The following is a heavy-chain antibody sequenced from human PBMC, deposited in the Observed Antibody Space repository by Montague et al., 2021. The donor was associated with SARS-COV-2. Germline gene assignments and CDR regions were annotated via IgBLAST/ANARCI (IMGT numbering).Heavy chain of an antibody. Sequence: SLRLSCAASGFTVSSNYMRWVRQAPGKGLEWVSVIYSGGSTYYAASVKGRFTITRDNSKNTPYLQMNNLRAEDTAVYYCARELHPTESYYYGMDVWGQGTTVTVSS. CDR3: ARELHPTESYYYGMDV. CDR1: GFTVSSNY. J-gene: IGHJ6*02. CDR2: IYSGGST. V-gene: IGHV3-53*01.